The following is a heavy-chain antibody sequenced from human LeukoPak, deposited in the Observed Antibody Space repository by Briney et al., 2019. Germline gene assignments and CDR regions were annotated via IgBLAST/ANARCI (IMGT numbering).Heavy chain of an antibody. CDR1: GFTFSSYS. V-gene: IGHV3-21*04. Sequence: PGGSLRLSCAASGFTFSSYSMNWVRQAPGKGLEWVSSISSSSSYIYYADSVKGRFTISRDNSKNTLYLQMNSLRAEDTAVYYCAKEVASGYPHYFFDYWGQGTLVTVSS. CDR2: ISSSSSYI. D-gene: IGHD3-22*01. CDR3: AKEVASGYPHYFFDY. J-gene: IGHJ4*02.